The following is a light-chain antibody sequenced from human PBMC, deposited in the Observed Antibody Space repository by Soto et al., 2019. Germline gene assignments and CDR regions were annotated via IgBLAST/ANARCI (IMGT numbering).Light chain of an antibody. CDR3: PQRSNWPPYT. V-gene: IGKV3-11*01. J-gene: IGKJ2*01. Sequence: EIVLTQSPATLSLSPGERATLSCRASQSVSSYLAWYQQKPGQAPRLLIYDASNRATGIPARFSGSGSGTDFPLTSTSLEPEEFAVYCCPQRSNWPPYTFGQGTKLEIK. CDR2: DAS. CDR1: QSVSSY.